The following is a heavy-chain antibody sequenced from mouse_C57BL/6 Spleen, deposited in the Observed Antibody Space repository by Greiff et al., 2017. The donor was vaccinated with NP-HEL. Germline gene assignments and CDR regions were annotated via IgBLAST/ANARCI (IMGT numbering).Heavy chain of an antibody. CDR1: GYAFSSSW. J-gene: IGHJ3*01. Sequence: VKLQESGPELVKPGASVKISCKASGYAFSSSWMNWVKQRPGKGLEWIGRIYPGDGDTNYNGKFKGKATLTADKSSSTAYMQLSSLTSEDSAVYFCARRTYYINGGFAYWGQGTLVTVSA. V-gene: IGHV1-82*01. CDR2: IYPGDGDT. D-gene: IGHD2-12*01. CDR3: ARRTYYINGGFAY.